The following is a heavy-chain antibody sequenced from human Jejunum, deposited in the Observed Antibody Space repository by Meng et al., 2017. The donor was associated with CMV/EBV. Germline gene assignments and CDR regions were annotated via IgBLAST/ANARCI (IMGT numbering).Heavy chain of an antibody. CDR2: LNPSSGVS. J-gene: IGHJ4*02. CDR1: TGYY. CDR3: ARSQMYYYDSSDYTQAGY. D-gene: IGHD3-22*01. V-gene: IGHV1-2*02. Sequence: TGYYMHWVRQAPGQGLEWMGRLNPSSGVSTYAQTFQGRVTMTRDTSISTIYMELYGLTSGDTAVYYCARSQMYYYDSSDYTQAGYWGQGTLVTVSS.